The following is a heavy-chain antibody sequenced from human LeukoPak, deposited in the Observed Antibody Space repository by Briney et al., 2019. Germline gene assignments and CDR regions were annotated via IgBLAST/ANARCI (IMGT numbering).Heavy chain of an antibody. V-gene: IGHV3-43D*03. CDR2: ISWDGGST. CDR1: GFTFDDYA. D-gene: IGHD6-13*01. Sequence: GGSLRLSCAASGFTFDDYAMHWVRQAPGKGLEWVSLISWDGGSTYYADSVKGRFTIPRDNSKNSLYLQMNSLRAEDTALYYCAKDSSSWYEDEGGNWLDPWGQGTLVTVSS. CDR3: AKDSSSWYEDEGGNWLDP. J-gene: IGHJ5*02.